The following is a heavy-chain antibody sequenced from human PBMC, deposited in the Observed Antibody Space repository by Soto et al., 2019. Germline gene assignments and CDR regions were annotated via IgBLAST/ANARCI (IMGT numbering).Heavy chain of an antibody. J-gene: IGHJ4*02. CDR1: GGSISSSSYY. Sequence: TLSLTCTASGGSISSSSYYWGWIRQPPGKGLEWIGSIYYSGSTYYNPSLKSRVTISVDTSKNQFSLKLGSVTAADTAVYYCARHQQDSQYYYDSSGYYHVDYWGQGTLVTVSS. CDR2: IYYSGST. V-gene: IGHV4-39*01. CDR3: ARHQQDSQYYYDSSGYYHVDY. D-gene: IGHD3-22*01.